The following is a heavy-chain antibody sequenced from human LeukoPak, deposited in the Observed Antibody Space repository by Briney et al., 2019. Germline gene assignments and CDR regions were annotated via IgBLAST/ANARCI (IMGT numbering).Heavy chain of an antibody. CDR1: GGSISGGGYY. J-gene: IGHJ4*02. CDR2: IYTSGNT. Sequence: KASQTLSLTCTVSGGSISGGGYYWSWIRQPAGKGLEWIGRIYTSGNTNYNPSLKSRATISVDTSKNQFSLELSSVTAADTAVYYCAREGYFDWLLLRSYYFDYWGQGTLVTVSS. CDR3: AREGYFDWLLLRSYYFDY. D-gene: IGHD3-9*01. V-gene: IGHV4-61*02.